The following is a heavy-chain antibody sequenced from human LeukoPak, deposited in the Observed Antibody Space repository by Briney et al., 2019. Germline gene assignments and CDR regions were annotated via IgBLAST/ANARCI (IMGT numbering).Heavy chain of an antibody. CDR2: INHSGST. J-gene: IGHJ4*02. V-gene: IGHV4-4*02. Sequence: PSGTLSLTCAVSGGSISSSNWWSWIRQPPGKGLEWIGEINHSGSTNYNPFLKSRVTISVDTSKNQFSLKLSSVTAADTAVYYCARQGPLYYYGSGTYRDYFDYWGQGTLVTVSS. CDR1: GGSISSSNW. CDR3: ARQGPLYYYGSGTYRDYFDY. D-gene: IGHD3-10*01.